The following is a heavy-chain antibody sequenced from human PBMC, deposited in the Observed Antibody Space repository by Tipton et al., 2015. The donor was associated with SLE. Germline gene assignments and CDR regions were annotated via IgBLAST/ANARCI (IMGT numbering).Heavy chain of an antibody. Sequence: TLSLTCAVHGGSFSGYYWSWIRQPPGKGLEWIGEINHSGSTNYNPSLKSRVTISVDTSKNQFSLKVSSVTAADTAVYFCARGFTYYDFWSGYSRNYYMDVWGKGTTVTVSS. CDR2: INHSGST. V-gene: IGHV4-34*01. CDR1: GGSFSGYY. J-gene: IGHJ6*03. CDR3: ARGFTYYDFWSGYSRNYYMDV. D-gene: IGHD3-3*01.